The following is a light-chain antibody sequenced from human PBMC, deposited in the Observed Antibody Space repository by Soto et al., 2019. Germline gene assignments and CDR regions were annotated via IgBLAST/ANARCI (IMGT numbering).Light chain of an antibody. J-gene: IGKJ5*01. CDR2: DAS. V-gene: IGKV1-5*01. CDR1: QTISSW. CDR3: QQSYSTPTIT. Sequence: DIQMTQSPSTLSGSVGDRVTITCRASQTISSWLAWYQQKPGKAPKLLIYDASSLESGVPSRFSGSGSGTEFTLTISSLQPEDFATYYCQQSYSTPTITFGQGTRLEI.